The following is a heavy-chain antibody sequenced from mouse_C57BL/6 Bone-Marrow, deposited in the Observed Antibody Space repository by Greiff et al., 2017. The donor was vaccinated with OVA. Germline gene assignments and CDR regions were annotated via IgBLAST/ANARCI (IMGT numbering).Heavy chain of an antibody. Sequence: EVKLVESGGDLVKPGGSLKLSCAASGFTFSSYGMSWVRQTPDKRLEWVATISSGGSYTYYPDSVKGRFTISRDNAKNTLYLQMNSLKSEDTAMYYCARHGYGSSYRGLDYWGQGTTLTVSS. J-gene: IGHJ2*01. CDR1: GFTFSSYG. CDR3: ARHGYGSSYRGLDY. V-gene: IGHV5-6*01. D-gene: IGHD1-1*01. CDR2: ISSGGSYT.